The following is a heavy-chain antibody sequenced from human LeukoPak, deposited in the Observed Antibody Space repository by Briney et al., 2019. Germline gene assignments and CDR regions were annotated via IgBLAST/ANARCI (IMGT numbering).Heavy chain of an antibody. V-gene: IGHV3-23*01. D-gene: IGHD3-22*01. CDR1: GFTFSRFA. CDR3: AKDANYLDSSGYFIPFDY. Sequence: GRSLRLSCSASGFTFSRFAMTWVRHLPGKGLEWVSTISGNGLQTFYADSVKGRFSVSRDNSVNIVYLQMDSLRADDSALYSCAKDANYLDSSGYFIPFDYWGPGTLVTVAS. CDR2: ISGNGLQT. J-gene: IGHJ4*02.